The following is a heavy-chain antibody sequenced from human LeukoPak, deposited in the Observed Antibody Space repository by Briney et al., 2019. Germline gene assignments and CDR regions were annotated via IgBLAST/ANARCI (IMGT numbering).Heavy chain of an antibody. Sequence: ASVKVSCKASGYTFTGYYMHWVRQAPGQGLEWMGWINPNSGGTNYAQKFQGRVTMTRDTSISTAYMELSRLRSDDTAVYYCAKDPHRFGVVIPITNFDYWGQGTLVTASS. J-gene: IGHJ4*02. D-gene: IGHD3-3*01. V-gene: IGHV1-2*02. CDR2: INPNSGGT. CDR3: AKDPHRFGVVIPITNFDY. CDR1: GYTFTGYY.